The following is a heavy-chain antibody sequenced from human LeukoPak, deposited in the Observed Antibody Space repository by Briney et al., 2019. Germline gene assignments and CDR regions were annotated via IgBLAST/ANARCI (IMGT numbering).Heavy chain of an antibody. Sequence: PSETLSLTCTVSGGSISSYYWSWIRQPPGKGLEWIGCIYYSASTNYNPSLKSRVTISGDTSKNQFSLKLTSLTAADTAVYYCARGRRKGIAVAGPFDYWGQGTLVTVSS. CDR2: IYYSAST. CDR3: ARGRRKGIAVAGPFDY. J-gene: IGHJ4*02. CDR1: GGSISSYY. D-gene: IGHD6-19*01. V-gene: IGHV4-59*01.